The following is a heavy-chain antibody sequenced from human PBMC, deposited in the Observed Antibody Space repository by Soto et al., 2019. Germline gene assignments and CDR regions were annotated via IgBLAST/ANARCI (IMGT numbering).Heavy chain of an antibody. V-gene: IGHV1-18*01. CDR3: VRGEYEILTSYNYGMDG. Sequence: ASVKVSCKASGYTFTIYGISWVRQAPGQGLEWMGWISAYNGNTNYAQKLQGRVTMTTDTSTSTAYMELRSLRSDDTAVYYCVRGEYEILTSYNYGMDGWGQGTTVTVSS. D-gene: IGHD3-9*01. CDR1: GYTFTIYG. CDR2: ISAYNGNT. J-gene: IGHJ6*02.